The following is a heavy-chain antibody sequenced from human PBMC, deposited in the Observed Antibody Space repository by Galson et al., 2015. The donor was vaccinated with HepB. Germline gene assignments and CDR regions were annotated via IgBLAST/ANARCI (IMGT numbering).Heavy chain of an antibody. CDR2: ISAYNGNT. J-gene: IGHJ4*02. CDR3: AREPPTEPYGDPSFDY. Sequence: SVKVSCKASGYTFTSYGISWVRQAPGQGLEWMGWISAYNGNTNYAQKLQGRVTMTTDTSTSTAYMELRSLRSDDTAVYYCAREPPTEPYGDPSFDYWGQGTLVTVSS. V-gene: IGHV1-18*01. D-gene: IGHD4-17*01. CDR1: GYTFTSYG.